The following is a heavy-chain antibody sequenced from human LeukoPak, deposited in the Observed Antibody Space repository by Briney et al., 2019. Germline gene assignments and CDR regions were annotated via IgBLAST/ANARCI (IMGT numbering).Heavy chain of an antibody. CDR2: INQGGSDK. Sequence: GGSLRLSCTVSGFTFSSYWMSRVRQAPGKGLEWVANINQGGSDKSYVDSVKGRFTVSRDNAKKSLYLQMNSLRAEDAAVYYCESQRFGATDYWGQGTLVTVSS. CDR1: GFTFSSYW. V-gene: IGHV3-7*01. CDR3: ESQRFGATDY. D-gene: IGHD3-3*01. J-gene: IGHJ4*02.